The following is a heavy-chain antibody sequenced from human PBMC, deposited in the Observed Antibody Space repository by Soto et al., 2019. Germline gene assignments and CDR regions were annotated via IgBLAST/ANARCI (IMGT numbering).Heavy chain of an antibody. V-gene: IGHV1-69*13. D-gene: IGHD3-3*01. Sequence: SVKVSCKASGGTFSIYAISCVLQAPGQWLEWMGGIIPIFGTANYAQKFQGRVTITADESTSTAYMELSSLRSEDTAVYYCARATIFGVGPNDPWGQGTLVTVSS. J-gene: IGHJ5*02. CDR2: IIPIFGTA. CDR3: ARATIFGVGPNDP. CDR1: GGTFSIYA.